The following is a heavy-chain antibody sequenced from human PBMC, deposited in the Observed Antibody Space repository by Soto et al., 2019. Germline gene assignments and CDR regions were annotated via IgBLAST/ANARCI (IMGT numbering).Heavy chain of an antibody. J-gene: IGHJ4*03. CDR3: YSDGHTGYYGFEA. Sequence: QVQLQESGPGLVKPSQTVSLTCSVSGGSIISGGSYWNWIRQRPGKGLEWIGYIYDSENTYNNPTLKGRVFLTIDTATYQFPLTLTPATAADAAVDFYYSDGHTGYYGFEAWGQGTLVTVSS. D-gene: IGHD4-17*01. V-gene: IGHV4-31*03. CDR2: IYDSENT. CDR1: GGSIISGGSY.